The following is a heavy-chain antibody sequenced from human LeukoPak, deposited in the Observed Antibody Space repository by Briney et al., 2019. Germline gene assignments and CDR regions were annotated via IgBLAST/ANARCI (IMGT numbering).Heavy chain of an antibody. CDR3: ARGYCSSTSCFGDY. D-gene: IGHD2-2*01. CDR2: IIPIFGTA. J-gene: IGHJ4*02. CDR1: GYTFTIYG. Sequence: GASVTVSCKASGYTFTIYGISWVRQAPGQGLEWMGGIIPIFGTANYAQKFQGRVTITADESTSTAYMELSSLRSEDTAVYYCARGYCSSTSCFGDYWGQGTLVTVSS. V-gene: IGHV1-69*13.